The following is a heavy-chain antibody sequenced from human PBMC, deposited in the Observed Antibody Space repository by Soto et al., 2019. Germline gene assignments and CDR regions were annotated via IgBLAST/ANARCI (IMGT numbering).Heavy chain of an antibody. Sequence: PSETLSLTCAVSGDSISSGVWWTWVRQPPGKGLEWIGEVFHTGDTYFNPSLRSRVAMSVDKSTNEFSLKVTSVTAADTAIYYCARKAWVRFDYWGQGALVTVSS. CDR2: VFHTGDT. V-gene: IGHV4-4*02. CDR1: GDSISSGVW. CDR3: ARKAWVRFDY. J-gene: IGHJ4*02. D-gene: IGHD7-27*01.